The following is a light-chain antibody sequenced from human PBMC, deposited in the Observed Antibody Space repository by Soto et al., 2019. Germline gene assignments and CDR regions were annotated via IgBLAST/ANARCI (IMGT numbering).Light chain of an antibody. CDR3: QQTYSTSIT. CDR1: QSISSY. J-gene: IGKJ5*01. Sequence: DIQMTQSPSSLSASVGDRVTITCRASQSISSYLNWYQQKPGKAPKLLIYAASSLQSGVPSRFSGSGSGTDFTLTISSLQPEDFATYHCQQTYSTSITFGQGTGLEIK. CDR2: AAS. V-gene: IGKV1-39*01.